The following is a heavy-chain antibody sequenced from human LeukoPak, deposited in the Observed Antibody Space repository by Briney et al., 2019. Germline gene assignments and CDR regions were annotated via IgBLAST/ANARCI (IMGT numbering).Heavy chain of an antibody. D-gene: IGHD6-19*01. Sequence: ASVKVSCKASGYTFTSYDIHWVRQATGQGLEWMGWMNPNSGNTGYAQKFQGRVTMTRNNTITTAYMELSGLRSEDTAVYYCARAVPRYSSGWYGVNYWGQGTLVTVSS. CDR2: MNPNSGNT. V-gene: IGHV1-8*01. CDR3: ARAVPRYSSGWYGVNY. CDR1: GYTFTSYD. J-gene: IGHJ4*02.